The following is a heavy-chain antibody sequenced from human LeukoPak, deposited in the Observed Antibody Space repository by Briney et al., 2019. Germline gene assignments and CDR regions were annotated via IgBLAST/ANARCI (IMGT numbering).Heavy chain of an antibody. CDR3: ARAMYYYDSSGYYFDY. D-gene: IGHD3-22*01. Sequence: ASVKVSCKASGYTFTGYYMHWVRQAPGQGLEWMGWINPNSGGTNYAQKFQGRVTMTRDTSISTAYMELSRLRSDDTAVYYCARAMYYYDSSGYYFDYWGQGTLVTVPS. V-gene: IGHV1-2*02. CDR2: INPNSGGT. CDR1: GYTFTGYY. J-gene: IGHJ4*02.